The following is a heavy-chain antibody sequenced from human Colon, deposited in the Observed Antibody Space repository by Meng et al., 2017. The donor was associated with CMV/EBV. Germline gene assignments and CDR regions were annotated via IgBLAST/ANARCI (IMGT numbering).Heavy chain of an antibody. Sequence: GESLKISCAASGFTFSSYGMHWVHQAPGKGLEWVAFIRYDGSNKYYVDSVKGRFTISRDNAKNSLYLQMNSLRAEDTAVYYCARAPRIFEDSTSSPSYYFDYWGQGTLVTVSS. CDR2: IRYDGSNK. D-gene: IGHD2-2*01. J-gene: IGHJ4*02. V-gene: IGHV3-30*02. CDR1: GFTFSSYG. CDR3: ARAPRIFEDSTSSPSYYFDY.